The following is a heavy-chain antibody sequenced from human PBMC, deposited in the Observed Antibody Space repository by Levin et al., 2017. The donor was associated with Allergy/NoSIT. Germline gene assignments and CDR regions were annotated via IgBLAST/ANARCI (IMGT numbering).Heavy chain of an antibody. CDR3: ATRSGSGMDV. V-gene: IGHV5-51*01. Sequence: KVSCTGSGYSFINYWIGWVRQMPGKGLEWMGIIYPGDSDTRYSPSFQGQVTISADKSISTAYLQWSSLKASDTAMYYCATRSGSGMDVWGQGTTVTVSS. CDR1: GYSFINYW. CDR2: IYPGDSDT. D-gene: IGHD2-15*01. J-gene: IGHJ6*02.